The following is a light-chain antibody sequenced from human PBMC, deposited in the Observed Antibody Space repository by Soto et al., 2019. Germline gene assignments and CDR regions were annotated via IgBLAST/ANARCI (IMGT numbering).Light chain of an antibody. V-gene: IGKV1-27*01. CDR2: AAS. CDR1: QGISNY. Sequence: DIQMTQSPSSLSASVGDRVTITCRASQGISNYLAWYQQKPGKVPKLLIYAASTLQSGVPSRFSGSGSGTDFTLTISSLQPEDVFSYFFQQSPSAPRTPCQALFLSMY. CDR3: QQSPSAPRTPCQALFLSMY. J-gene: IGKJ2*03.